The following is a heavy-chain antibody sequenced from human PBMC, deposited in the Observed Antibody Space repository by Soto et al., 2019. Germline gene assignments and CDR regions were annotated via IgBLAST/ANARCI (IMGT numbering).Heavy chain of an antibody. CDR1: GGTFSSYA. J-gene: IGHJ3*02. CDR3: ARAAQGGANNAFGI. Sequence: QVQLVQSGAEVKKPGSSVKVSCKASGGTFSSYAISWVRQAPGQGLEWMGGIIPIFGTANYAQKFQGRVTIAADEPTSIAYMELGSLRSEDTAVYYCARAAQGGANNAFGIWGQGTMVTVSS. V-gene: IGHV1-69*01. D-gene: IGHD1-26*01. CDR2: IIPIFGTA.